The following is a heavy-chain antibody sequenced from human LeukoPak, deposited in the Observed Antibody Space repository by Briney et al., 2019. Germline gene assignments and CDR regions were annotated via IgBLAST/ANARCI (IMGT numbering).Heavy chain of an antibody. CDR2: INHSGST. Sequence: PSETLSLTCAVYGGSFSGYYWSWIRQPPGKGLEWIGEINHSGSTNYNPSLKSRVTISVDTSKNQFSLKLSSVTAADTAVYYCARGANTLTSNAFDIWGQGTMVTVSS. CDR1: GGSFSGYY. V-gene: IGHV4-34*01. D-gene: IGHD4-17*01. CDR3: ARGANTLTSNAFDI. J-gene: IGHJ3*02.